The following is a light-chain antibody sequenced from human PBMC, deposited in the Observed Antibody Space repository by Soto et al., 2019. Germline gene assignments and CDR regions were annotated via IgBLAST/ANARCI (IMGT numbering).Light chain of an antibody. CDR1: SSDVGGYNY. Sequence: QSVLTQPPSASGSPGQSVTISCTGTSSDVGGYNYVSWYQQHPGKAPKLMIYEVSKRPSGVPDRFSGSKSGNTASLTVSGLQAEDEADYYCSSYAGSNNAVFGTGTKRTVL. CDR3: SSYAGSNNAV. CDR2: EVS. V-gene: IGLV2-8*01. J-gene: IGLJ1*01.